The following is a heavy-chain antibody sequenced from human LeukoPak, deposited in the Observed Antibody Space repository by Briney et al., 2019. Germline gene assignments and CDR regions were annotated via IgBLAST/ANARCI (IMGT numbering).Heavy chain of an antibody. V-gene: IGHV3-48*01. J-gene: IGHJ4*02. CDR3: ARGTFGGVIVSPFDY. CDR2: ISSSSSTI. D-gene: IGHD3-16*02. CDR1: GFTFSSYS. Sequence: GGSLRLSCAASGFTFSSYSMNWVRQAPGKGLEWVSYISSSSSTIYYADSVKGRFTISRDNAKNSLYLQMNSLRAEDTAVYYCARGTFGGVIVSPFDYWGQGTLVTVSS.